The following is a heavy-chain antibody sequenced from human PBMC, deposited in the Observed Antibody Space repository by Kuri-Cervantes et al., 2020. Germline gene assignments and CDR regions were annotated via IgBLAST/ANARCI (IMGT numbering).Heavy chain of an antibody. CDR3: ARGLVRLRPLRYFDH. D-gene: IGHD6-25*01. Sequence: GSLRLSCTVSGGSISSNDYYWGWIRQPPGKGLEWIGSIYYSGSTYNNPSLKSRVTISVDTSKNQFSLKLSSVTAADTAVYYCARGLVRLRPLRYFDHWGQGTLVTVSS. V-gene: IGHV4-39*07. CDR2: IYYSGST. CDR1: GGSISSNDYY. J-gene: IGHJ4*02.